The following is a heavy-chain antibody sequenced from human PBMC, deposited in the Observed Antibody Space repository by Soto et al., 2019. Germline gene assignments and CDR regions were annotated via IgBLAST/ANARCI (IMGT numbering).Heavy chain of an antibody. V-gene: IGHV4-31*01. CDR3: ARMGLHLGELSRNWFDP. CDR1: GGSISSGNYY. Sequence: QVQLQESGPGLVKPSQTLSLTCTLSGGSISSGNYYWSWIRQHPGKGLEWIGYIYYIGSTHYNPSLKSLVTISLATSNNHFSLKLSSVTAADTAVYYCARMGLHLGELSRNWFDPWGQGTLVTVSS. CDR2: IYYIGST. J-gene: IGHJ5*02. D-gene: IGHD3-16*02.